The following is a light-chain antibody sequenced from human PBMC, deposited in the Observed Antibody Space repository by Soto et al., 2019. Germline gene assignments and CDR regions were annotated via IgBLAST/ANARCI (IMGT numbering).Light chain of an antibody. CDR3: QSDDSGLGASWV. Sequence: QSVLTQPPSVSGAPGQRVTISCTGSSSNIGAGYDVHWYQRLPGTAPKLLIYGNSNRPSGVPDRFSGSESGTSASLAITGLQAEDEADYYCQSDDSGLGASWVFGGGSKLTVL. CDR1: SSNIGAGYD. J-gene: IGLJ3*02. CDR2: GNS. V-gene: IGLV1-40*01.